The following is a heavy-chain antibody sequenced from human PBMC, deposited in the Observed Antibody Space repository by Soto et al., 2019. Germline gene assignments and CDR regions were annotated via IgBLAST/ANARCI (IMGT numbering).Heavy chain of an antibody. CDR2: IDPSSGTT. Sequence: ASVKVSCKPSGYSFSNFYVHWVRQAPGQGLEWMGIIDPSSGTTSYTQKFQERVTMTRDTSMSTVYMELSRLRSEDTAVYYCARGAVVVPNGLIAGMDVWGLVTTVTVSS. CDR1: GYSFSNFY. V-gene: IGHV1-46*01. D-gene: IGHD2-15*01. CDR3: ARGAVVVPNGLIAGMDV. J-gene: IGHJ6*02.